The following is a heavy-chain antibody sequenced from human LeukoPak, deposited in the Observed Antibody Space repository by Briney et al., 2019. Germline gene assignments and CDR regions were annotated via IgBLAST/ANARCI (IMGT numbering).Heavy chain of an antibody. CDR3: ASVYGGNSGAFDI. Sequence: PSETLSLTCTVSGGSISSYYWSWIRQPPGKGLEWIGYIYYSGSTNYNPSLKSRVTISVDTSKNQFSLKLSSVTAADTAVYYCASVYGGNSGAFDIWGQGTMVTVSS. CDR2: IYYSGST. D-gene: IGHD2-21*02. V-gene: IGHV4-59*01. CDR1: GGSISSYY. J-gene: IGHJ3*02.